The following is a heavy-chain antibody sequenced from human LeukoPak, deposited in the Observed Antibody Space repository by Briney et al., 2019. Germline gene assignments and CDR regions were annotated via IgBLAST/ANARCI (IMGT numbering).Heavy chain of an antibody. CDR1: GYTFTSYY. D-gene: IGHD3-22*01. Sequence: ASVKVSCKASGYTFTSYYMHWVRQAPGQGLEWMGIINPSGGSTSYAQKFQGRVTMTRDMSTSTVYMELSSLRSEDTAVYYCARADSSGYLIDYWGQGTLATVSS. V-gene: IGHV1-46*01. CDR2: INPSGGST. J-gene: IGHJ4*02. CDR3: ARADSSGYLIDY.